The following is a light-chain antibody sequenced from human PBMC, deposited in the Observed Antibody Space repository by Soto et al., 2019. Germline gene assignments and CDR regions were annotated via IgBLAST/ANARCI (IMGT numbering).Light chain of an antibody. CDR1: PSLVHSDGNTY. Sequence: DVVMTQSPLSLPVTLGQPASISCRSGPSLVHSDGNTYLHWFQQRPGQSPRRLIYKVSNRDSGVPDRFGGSGSGTDFTLMISRVEAEDVGVYYCMQGTHWPYSFGQGTKLEIK. V-gene: IGKV2-30*02. CDR2: KVS. CDR3: MQGTHWPYS. J-gene: IGKJ2*03.